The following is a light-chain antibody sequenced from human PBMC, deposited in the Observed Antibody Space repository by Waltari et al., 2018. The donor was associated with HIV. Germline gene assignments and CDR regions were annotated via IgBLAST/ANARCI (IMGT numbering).Light chain of an antibody. CDR3: EWSGL. CDR1: SSSIGSNY. CDR2: RDN. V-gene: IGLV1-47*01. J-gene: IGLJ2*01. Sequence: QSVLTQAPSASGTPGQRATISSSGSSSSIGSNYVYWCQQLPGTAPKLLIYRDNQRPSGVPDRISGSRSGTSASLAFPGLRSESSMGCRPEWSGLFGGGTRLTVL.